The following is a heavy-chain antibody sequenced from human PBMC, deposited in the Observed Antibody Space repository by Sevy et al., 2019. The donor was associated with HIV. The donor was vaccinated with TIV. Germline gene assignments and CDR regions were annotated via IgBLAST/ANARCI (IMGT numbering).Heavy chain of an antibody. V-gene: IGHV3-23*01. CDR2: IGGSGVST. CDR1: GFPFSSYA. J-gene: IGHJ3*02. D-gene: IGHD5-18*01. Sequence: GGSLRLSCAASGFPFSSYAMSWVRQAPGKGLEWVSAIGGSGVSTYYADSVKGRFTISRDNSKNTLYLQMNSLRAEDTAVYYGAKDRAAMVGDACDIWGQGTMVTVSS. CDR3: AKDRAAMVGDACDI.